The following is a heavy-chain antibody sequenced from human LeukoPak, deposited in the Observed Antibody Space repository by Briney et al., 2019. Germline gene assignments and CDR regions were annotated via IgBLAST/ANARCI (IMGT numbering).Heavy chain of an antibody. CDR2: ISAYNGNT. CDR3: ARDRDYYGSGSYYK. J-gene: IGHJ4*02. Sequence: ASVTVSCKASGYTFTSYGISWVRQAPGQGLEWMGWISAYNGNTNYAQKLQGRVTMTTDTSTSTAYMELRSLRSDDTAVYYCARDRDYYGSGSYYKWGQGTLVTVSS. D-gene: IGHD3-10*01. CDR1: GYTFTSYG. V-gene: IGHV1-18*01.